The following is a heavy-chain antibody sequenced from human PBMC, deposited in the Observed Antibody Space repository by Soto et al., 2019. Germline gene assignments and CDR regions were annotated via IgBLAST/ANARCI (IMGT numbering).Heavy chain of an antibody. J-gene: IGHJ4*02. CDR1: GFTFSSYG. CDR3: AKDARYCSGGSCYSIALSYYFDY. D-gene: IGHD2-15*01. V-gene: IGHV3-30*18. Sequence: GGSLRLSCAASGFTFSSYGMHWVRQAPGKGLEWVAVISYDGSNKYYADSVKGRFTISRDNSKNTLYLQMNSLRAEDTAVYYCAKDARYCSGGSCYSIALSYYFDYWGQGTLVTVSS. CDR2: ISYDGSNK.